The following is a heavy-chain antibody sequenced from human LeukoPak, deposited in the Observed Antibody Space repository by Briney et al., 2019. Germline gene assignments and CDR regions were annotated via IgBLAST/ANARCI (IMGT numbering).Heavy chain of an antibody. CDR3: ARDPSGSGSYFNWFDP. V-gene: IGHV4-59*01. D-gene: IGHD3-10*01. CDR1: GCSMSSYW. CDR2: ISYSGSK. J-gene: IGHJ5*02. Sequence: PSETLSLTCAVSGCSMSSYWWSWIRQAPGKGLEWIGYISYSGSKNYNLPLKSRVIISVDTSKIQFPLKLSSVTAADTAVYYCARDPSGSGSYFNWFDPWGQGTLVTVSS.